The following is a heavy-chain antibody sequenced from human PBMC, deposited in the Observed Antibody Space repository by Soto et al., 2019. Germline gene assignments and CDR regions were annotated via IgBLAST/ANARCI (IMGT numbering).Heavy chain of an antibody. J-gene: IGHJ4*01. V-gene: IGHV1-69*06. CDR2: IVPLSGTP. D-gene: IGHD3-16*01. Sequence: QVRMVQSGAEVKKPGSSVKLSCKVSGGNSNSYSIAWVRQAPGQGLQWLGTIVPLSGTPNHAQQFQARVTITADTSTNTAYLELISLRSEDTAIYYFARDWTQMSRGGFFDYWGHGSLVTISS. CDR3: ARDWTQMSRGGFFDY. CDR1: GGNSNSYS.